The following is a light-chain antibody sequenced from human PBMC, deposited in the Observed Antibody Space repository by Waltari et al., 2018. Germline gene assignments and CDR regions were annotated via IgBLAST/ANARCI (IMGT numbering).Light chain of an antibody. CDR2: EVS. CDR3: SSYAGTNKVV. CDR1: SSDVGGFNY. V-gene: IGLV2-8*01. Sequence: QSALTQPPSASGSPGQSVTISCTATSSDVGGFNYVSCYQQHPGKAPKLMSYEVSKRPSGSPARLAGTDSGITASLTGSGLQAEDEGDYYCSSYAGTNKVVFGGGTKLTVL. J-gene: IGLJ2*01.